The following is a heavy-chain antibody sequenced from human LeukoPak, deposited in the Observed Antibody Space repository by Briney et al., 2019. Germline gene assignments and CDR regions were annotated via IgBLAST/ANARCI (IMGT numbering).Heavy chain of an antibody. CDR1: GFTFSSYA. J-gene: IGHJ3*02. V-gene: IGHV3-64*01. D-gene: IGHD3-16*01. CDR3: ARGGRHDAFDI. Sequence: GGSLRLSCAAPGFTFSSYAMHWVRQAPGKGLEYVSAISSNGGSTYYANSVKGRFTISRDNSKNTLYLQMGSLRAEDMAVYYCARGGRHDAFDIWGQGTMVTVSS. CDR2: ISSNGGST.